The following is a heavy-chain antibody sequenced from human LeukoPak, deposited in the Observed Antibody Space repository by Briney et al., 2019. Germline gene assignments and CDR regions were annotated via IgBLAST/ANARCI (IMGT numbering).Heavy chain of an antibody. Sequence: ASVRVSCKASGYTFTSTDINWVRQATGQGVEWMGWMNPNSGNTGYAQKFQDRVTMTRDTSISTAYMELSSLRSEDTAVYYCARGVNYDFWSEEASGYYYYYMDVWGKGTTVTVSS. J-gene: IGHJ6*03. CDR3: ARGVNYDFWSEEASGYYYYYMDV. V-gene: IGHV1-8*02. CDR2: MNPNSGNT. CDR1: GYTFTSTD. D-gene: IGHD3-3*01.